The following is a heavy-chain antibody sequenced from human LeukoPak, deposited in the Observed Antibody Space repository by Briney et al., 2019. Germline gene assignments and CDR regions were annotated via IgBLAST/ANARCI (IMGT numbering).Heavy chain of an antibody. D-gene: IGHD2-15*01. J-gene: IGHJ4*02. CDR2: IYSGGST. CDR1: GFTVSSNY. V-gene: IGHV3-53*01. Sequence: GGSLRLSCAASGFTVSSNYMSWVRQAPGKGLEWVSVIYSGGSTYYADSVKGRFTISRDNSKNTLYLQMNSLRAEDTAVYYCVKGPGRYCSGGNCYPDYWGQGTLVTVSS. CDR3: VKGPGRYCSGGNCYPDY.